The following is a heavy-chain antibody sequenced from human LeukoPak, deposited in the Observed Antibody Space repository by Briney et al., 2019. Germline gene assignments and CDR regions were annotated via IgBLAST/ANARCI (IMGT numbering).Heavy chain of an antibody. CDR3: ARDQYDTWSRRGNFDS. D-gene: IGHD3-3*01. V-gene: IGHV3-30*03. CDR2: IPYDGSNK. CDR1: GFTFSSYG. Sequence: GGSLRLSCAASGFTFSSYGMHWVRQAPGKGLEWVAVIPYDGSNKYYADSVKGRFTISRDNSKNTLYLQMNSLRAEDTAVFYCARDQYDTWSRRGNFDSWGQGTLVIVSS. J-gene: IGHJ4*02.